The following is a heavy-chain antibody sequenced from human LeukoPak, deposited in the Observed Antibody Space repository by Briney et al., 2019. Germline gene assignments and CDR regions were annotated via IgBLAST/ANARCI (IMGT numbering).Heavy chain of an antibody. Sequence: ASVKVSCKASEYTFTTYYIHWVRQAPGQGLEWMGIINPSGGSTTYAQKLQGRVTMTRDTSTSTVYMELSSLRSEDTAVYYCASPLGPKAGSTWYYLDYWGKGPLVTVSS. CDR3: ASPLGPKAGSTWYYLDY. CDR2: INPSGGST. J-gene: IGHJ4*02. D-gene: IGHD6-13*01. V-gene: IGHV1-46*04. CDR1: EYTFTTYY.